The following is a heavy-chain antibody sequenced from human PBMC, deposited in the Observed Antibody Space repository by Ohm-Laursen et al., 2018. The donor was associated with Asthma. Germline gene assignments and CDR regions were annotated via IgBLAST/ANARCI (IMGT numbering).Heavy chain of an antibody. CDR1: GFTFRSYA. CDR2: GGSYYDGGLK. J-gene: IGHJ4*02. V-gene: IGHV3-30-3*01. Sequence: SLRLSCAASGFTFRSYAMHWVRQAPGKGLEWVAVGGSYYDGGLKYYADSVNGRFTVSRDDSKNTLYLQMNSLRPDDTAVYYCARDSSYYDSSGYYYVHRLADYWGQGTLVTVSS. CDR3: ARDSSYYDSSGYYYVHRLADY. D-gene: IGHD3-22*01.